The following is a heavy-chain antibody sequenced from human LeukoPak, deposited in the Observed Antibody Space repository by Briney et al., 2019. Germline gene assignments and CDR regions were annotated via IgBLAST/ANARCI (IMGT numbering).Heavy chain of an antibody. D-gene: IGHD1-26*01. CDR3: ARGGGGAKAFYYDY. Sequence: SETLSLTCAVYGGSFSGNFWTWIRQSPGKGLEWIGEIDHNGITHYNPSLKSRVAMSADTTRKRFSLTLTSENAADTAVYYCARGGGGAKAFYYDYWGQGSLVTVSS. CDR2: IDHNGIT. J-gene: IGHJ4*02. V-gene: IGHV4-34*01. CDR1: GGSFSGNF.